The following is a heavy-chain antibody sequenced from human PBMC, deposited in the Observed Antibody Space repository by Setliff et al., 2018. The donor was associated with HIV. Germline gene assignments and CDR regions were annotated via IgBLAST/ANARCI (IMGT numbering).Heavy chain of an antibody. J-gene: IGHJ6*04. Sequence: GGSLRLSCAAFGFNFNRFAMHWVRQVPGRGLEWVSGISWNGATIDYADSVKGRFTISRDNANNSLFLEMNNLRPEDTAFYYCVKDGTPIGRYYQYFHVWGEGIMVTVSS. CDR2: ISWNGATI. V-gene: IGHV3-9*01. CDR1: GFNFNRFA. D-gene: IGHD1-26*01. CDR3: VKDGTPIGRYYQYFHV.